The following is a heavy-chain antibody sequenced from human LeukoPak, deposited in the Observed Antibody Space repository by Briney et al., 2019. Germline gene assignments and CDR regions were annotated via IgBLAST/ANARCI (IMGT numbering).Heavy chain of an antibody. J-gene: IGHJ4*02. CDR2: ISGSGGST. CDR3: AKDLGITGTFGY. CDR1: GFTFSSYA. D-gene: IGHD1-20*01. Sequence: GGSLRLSCAAFGFTFSSYAMSWVRQAPGKGLEWVSAISGSGGSTYYADSVKGRFTISRDNSKNTLYLQMNSLRAEDTAVYYCAKDLGITGTFGYWGQGTLVTVSS. V-gene: IGHV3-23*01.